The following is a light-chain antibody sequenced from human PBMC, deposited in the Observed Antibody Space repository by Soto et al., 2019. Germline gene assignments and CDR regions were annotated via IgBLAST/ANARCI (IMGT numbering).Light chain of an antibody. Sequence: QSALTQPASVSGSPGQSITISCTGSSSDVGGYNYVSWYQQHPGKAPKLMIYEVSNRPSGVSNRFSGSKSGNTASLTISGLQAEDEADYYCSSYTSSGTLEVFGPGTKLTVL. V-gene: IGLV2-14*01. CDR1: SSDVGGYNY. CDR3: SSYTSSGTLEV. J-gene: IGLJ1*01. CDR2: EVS.